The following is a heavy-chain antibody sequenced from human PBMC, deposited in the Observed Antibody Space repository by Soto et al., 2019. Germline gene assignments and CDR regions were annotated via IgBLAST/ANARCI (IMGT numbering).Heavy chain of an antibody. Sequence: QVQLVESGGGVVQPGRSLSLSCAASGFTFSSYGMHWVRQAPGKGLEWVAVIWYDGSNKYYADSVKGRFTISRVNSKNTLYLQMNSLRAEDTAVYYCARGGKRYYYGSGRLLPYFVPSYGMDVWGQGTTVTVSS. V-gene: IGHV3-33*01. D-gene: IGHD3-10*01. CDR2: IWYDGSNK. CDR1: GFTFSSYG. CDR3: ARGGKRYYYGSGRLLPYFVPSYGMDV. J-gene: IGHJ6*02.